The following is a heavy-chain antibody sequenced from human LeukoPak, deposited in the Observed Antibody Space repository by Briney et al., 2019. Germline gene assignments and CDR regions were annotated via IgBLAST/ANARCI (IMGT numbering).Heavy chain of an antibody. CDR3: AKDQEDRGYPSSFDF. J-gene: IGHJ4*02. V-gene: IGHV3-23*01. D-gene: IGHD2-15*01. CDR1: GFSFSDYA. CDR2: IRGNSGMR. Sequence: GGSLGLSCTSSGFSFSDYAMNWVRQAPGKGLEWVSCIRGNSGMRFYSDSVRGRFTISRDNSKNTVYLQMDSLRVDDTAVYFCAKDQEDRGYPSSFDFWGQGTLVTVSS.